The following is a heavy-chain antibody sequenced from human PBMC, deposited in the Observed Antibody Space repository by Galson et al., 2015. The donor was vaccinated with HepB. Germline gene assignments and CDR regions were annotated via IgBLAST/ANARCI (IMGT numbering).Heavy chain of an antibody. Sequence: SLRLSCAASAFSFSSYAMSWVRQAPGKGLEWVSSIDSNGSSTYYADSVKGRFTIPRDNSKDTLYLQMNSLRAEDTAIYYCAKGPYSFDYYFDYWGQGTLVTVSS. CDR3: AKGPYSFDYYFDY. CDR1: AFSFSSYA. CDR2: IDSNGSST. J-gene: IGHJ4*02. V-gene: IGHV3-23*05. D-gene: IGHD4-11*01.